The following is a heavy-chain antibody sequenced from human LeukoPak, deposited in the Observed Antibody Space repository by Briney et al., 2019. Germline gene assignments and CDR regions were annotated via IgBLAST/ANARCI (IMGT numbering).Heavy chain of an antibody. Sequence: SVKVSCKASGGTFSSYAISWVRQAPGQGLEWMGRIIPIFGTASYAQKFQGRVTITTDESTSTAYMELSSLRSEDTAVYYCARDPGYSSGWYEGYFDHWGQGTLVTVSS. D-gene: IGHD6-19*01. CDR2: IIPIFGTA. CDR1: GGTFSSYA. CDR3: ARDPGYSSGWYEGYFDH. J-gene: IGHJ4*02. V-gene: IGHV1-69*05.